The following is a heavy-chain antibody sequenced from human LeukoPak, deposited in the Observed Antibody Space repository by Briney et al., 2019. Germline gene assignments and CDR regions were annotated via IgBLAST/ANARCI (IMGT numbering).Heavy chain of an antibody. D-gene: IGHD3-10*01. J-gene: IGHJ1*01. Sequence: PGGSLRLSCAVSGFTFSIYAMSWVRQAPGKGLEWVSAISGSGGSTYYADSVKGRFTISRDNSKNALYLQMNSLRAEDTAVYYCAKDSPRLLLWFGEYKEYFQHWGQGTLVTVSS. CDR1: GFTFSIYA. CDR2: ISGSGGST. CDR3: AKDSPRLLLWFGEYKEYFQH. V-gene: IGHV3-23*01.